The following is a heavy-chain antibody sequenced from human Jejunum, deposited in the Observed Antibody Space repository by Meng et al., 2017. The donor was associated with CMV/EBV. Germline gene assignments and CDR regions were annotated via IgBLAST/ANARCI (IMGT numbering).Heavy chain of an antibody. D-gene: IGHD2-21*02. Sequence: SSYAMSWVRQAPGKGLEWVSFMRYDGTTTYYADSVKGRFTISRDNSKNTLYLQMNSLRPEDTAVYYCAKDHDFVTGKDYHYAMDVWGQGTTVTVSS. CDR3: AKDHDFVTGKDYHYAMDV. CDR2: MRYDGTTT. J-gene: IGHJ6*02. V-gene: IGHV3-30*02. CDR1: SSYA.